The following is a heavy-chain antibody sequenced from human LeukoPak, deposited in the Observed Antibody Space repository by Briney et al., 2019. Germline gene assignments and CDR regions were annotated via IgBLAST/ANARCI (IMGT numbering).Heavy chain of an antibody. Sequence: ASVKVSCKASGDTFRTYAVNWVRQAPGQGPEWMGGSNPIIGTMNYAQKFQGRLTITTDESTSTAYMELSSLRFEDTAIYYCARGVENYDLDVWGKGTTVIVSS. CDR2: SNPIIGTM. D-gene: IGHD2-15*01. CDR3: ARGVENYDLDV. V-gene: IGHV1-69*05. J-gene: IGHJ6*04. CDR1: GDTFRTYA.